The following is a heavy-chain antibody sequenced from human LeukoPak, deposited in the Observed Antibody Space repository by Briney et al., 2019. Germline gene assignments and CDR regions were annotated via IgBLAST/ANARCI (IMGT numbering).Heavy chain of an antibody. D-gene: IGHD2-2*01. J-gene: IGHJ4*02. CDR2: ISSSSGYI. Sequence: PGGSLRLSCAASGFTFNSHSMIWVRQTPGKGLEWVSSISSSSGYINYADSVKGRFTVSRDNAKNSLYLQMNSLRAEDTAVYYCARDSGYCSSTGCYVHYFDYWGQGTLVTVSS. V-gene: IGHV3-21*01. CDR1: GFTFNSHS. CDR3: ARDSGYCSSTGCYVHYFDY.